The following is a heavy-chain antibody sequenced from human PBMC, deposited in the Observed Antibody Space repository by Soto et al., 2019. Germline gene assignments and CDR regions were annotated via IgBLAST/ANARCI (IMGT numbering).Heavy chain of an antibody. CDR2: IYWDDDK. Sequence: SGPTLVNPTQTLTLTFTFSGFSLTTTGVGVGWIRQPPGKALECLALIYWDDDKRYSPSLKSRLTITKDTSKNQVVLTMTNMEPVGTATYYCAHRLCDNGCYGNVGYSDFWGQGTLVTVSS. J-gene: IGHJ4*02. D-gene: IGHD2-15*01. V-gene: IGHV2-5*02. CDR1: GFSLTTTGVG. CDR3: AHRLCDNGCYGNVGYSDF.